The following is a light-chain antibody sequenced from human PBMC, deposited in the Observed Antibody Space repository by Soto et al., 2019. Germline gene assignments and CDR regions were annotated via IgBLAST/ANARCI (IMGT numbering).Light chain of an antibody. Sequence: DIQMAQSPSSLSASIGDRVTITCRASQGISEYLAWYQQRPGNAPNLLIYGASILQSGVPSRFSGSGSGTHFTLTISSLQPEDVATYYCLQKDFYPFTFGPGTKVDIK. CDR1: QGISEY. J-gene: IGKJ3*01. CDR3: LQKDFYPFT. CDR2: GAS. V-gene: IGKV1-27*01.